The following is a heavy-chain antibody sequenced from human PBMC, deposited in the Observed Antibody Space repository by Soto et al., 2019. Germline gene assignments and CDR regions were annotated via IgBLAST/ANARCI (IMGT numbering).Heavy chain of an antibody. V-gene: IGHV3-7*05. Sequence: EVHLVESGGGLVQRGGSLRLSCAASGFTFRAYWMSWVRQAPGKGLEWVANIDQDGSGKYYVDSVRGRFTISRDNPHNSLYLQTNSLRDEDTAVYFCASRREGTGRTLDYWGQGTLVTVSS. CDR2: IDQDGSGK. CDR3: ASRREGTGRTLDY. J-gene: IGHJ4*02. D-gene: IGHD1-1*01. CDR1: GFTFRAYW.